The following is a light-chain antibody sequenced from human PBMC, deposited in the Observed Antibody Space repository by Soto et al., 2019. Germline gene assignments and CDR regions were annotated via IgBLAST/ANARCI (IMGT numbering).Light chain of an antibody. CDR2: GNS. CDR1: SSNIGAGYD. Sequence: QSVPTQPPSVSWAPGQRVTISCTGSSSNIGAGYDVHWYQQLPGTAPKLLIYGNSNRPSGVPDRFSGSKSGTSASLAITGLQAEDEAHYYCQSYDSSLSGWVFGGGTKLTLL. J-gene: IGLJ3*02. V-gene: IGLV1-40*01. CDR3: QSYDSSLSGWV.